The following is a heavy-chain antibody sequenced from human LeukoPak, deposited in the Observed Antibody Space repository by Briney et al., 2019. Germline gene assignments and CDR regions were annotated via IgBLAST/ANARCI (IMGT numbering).Heavy chain of an antibody. Sequence: SETLSLTCIVSGGSISSSSYYWGWIRQPPGKGLEWIGSIYHSGTTYYSPSLKSRVTISLDTSKNQFSLKLSSVTAADTAIYYCARDFSSSSTVYYYYYMDVWGKGTTVTVSS. D-gene: IGHD6-6*01. J-gene: IGHJ6*03. CDR2: IYHSGTT. CDR1: GGSISSSSYY. CDR3: ARDFSSSSTVYYYYYMDV. V-gene: IGHV4-39*07.